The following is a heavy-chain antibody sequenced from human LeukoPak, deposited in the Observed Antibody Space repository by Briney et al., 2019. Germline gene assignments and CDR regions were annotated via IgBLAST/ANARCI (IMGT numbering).Heavy chain of an antibody. D-gene: IGHD1-26*01. Sequence: GGSLRLSCAASGFTFSSYWMSWVRQAPGKGLEWVANIKQDGSEKYYVDSVKGRFTISRDNAKNSLYLQMNSLRAEDTAVYYCARALRWSYYGFGWFDPWGQGTLVTVSS. V-gene: IGHV3-7*03. CDR1: GFTFSSYW. J-gene: IGHJ5*02. CDR3: ARALRWSYYGFGWFDP. CDR2: IKQDGSEK.